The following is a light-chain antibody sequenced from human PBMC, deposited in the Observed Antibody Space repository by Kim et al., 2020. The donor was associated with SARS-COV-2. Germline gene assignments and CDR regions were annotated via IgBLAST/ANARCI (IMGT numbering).Light chain of an antibody. CDR1: SSNIGAGYD. V-gene: IGLV1-40*01. J-gene: IGLJ1*01. CDR3: QSFDSSLSGYL. CDR2: GNS. Sequence: QGVTSSCTGSSSNIGAGYDVHWYQRLPGTAPKLLIYGNSNRPSGVPDRFSGSKSGTSASLAITGLQAEDEADYYCQSFDSSLSGYLFGTGTKVTVL.